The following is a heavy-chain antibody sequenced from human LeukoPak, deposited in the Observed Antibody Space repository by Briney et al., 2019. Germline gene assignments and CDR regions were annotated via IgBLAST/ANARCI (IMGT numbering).Heavy chain of an antibody. CDR1: GVSFSGYY. Sequence: SETLSLTCAESGVSFSGYYWSWIRQPPEMRLEWLGEINHSGSTNYNPSLKGRVTILVDTSKNQFSLKLSSVTAADTAVYYCARGRGSSWYRLGYYFDYWGQGTLVTVSS. V-gene: IGHV4-34*01. D-gene: IGHD6-13*01. CDR3: ARGRGSSWYRLGYYFDY. CDR2: INHSGST. J-gene: IGHJ4*02.